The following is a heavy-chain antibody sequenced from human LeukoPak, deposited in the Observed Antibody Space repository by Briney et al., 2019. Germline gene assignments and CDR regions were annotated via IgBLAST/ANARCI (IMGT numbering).Heavy chain of an antibody. CDR3: GTMRGNPGAFDI. J-gene: IGHJ3*02. V-gene: IGHV1-24*01. D-gene: IGHD3-22*01. Sequence: ASVKVSCKVSGYTLTELSMHWVRQAPGKGLEWMGGFGPEDGETIYAQKFQGRVTMTEDTSTDTAYMELSSLRSEDTAVYYCGTMRGNPGAFDIWGQGTMVTVSS. CDR1: GYTLTELS. CDR2: FGPEDGET.